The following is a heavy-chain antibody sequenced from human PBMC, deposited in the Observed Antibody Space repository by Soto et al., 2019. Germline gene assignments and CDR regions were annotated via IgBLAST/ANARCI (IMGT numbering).Heavy chain of an antibody. CDR2: IYYSGYT. V-gene: IGHV4-30-4*08. J-gene: IGHJ3*02. CDR3: ARRGYDSTGLYRLDAFDI. D-gene: IGHD3-22*01. CDR1: GGSVSSGEYY. Sequence: PSETLSLTCSVSGGSVSSGEYYWSWIRKSPGRGLEWIGYIYYSGYTLYNPSLKSRLTMSIDTAKNQFSLNLKSVTAADTAVYYCARRGYDSTGLYRLDAFDIWSQGTVVTVS.